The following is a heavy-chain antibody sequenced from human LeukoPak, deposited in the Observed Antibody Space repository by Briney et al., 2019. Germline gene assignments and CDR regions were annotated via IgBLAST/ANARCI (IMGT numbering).Heavy chain of an antibody. CDR3: ARTARGYCSGGSCFGFDY. Sequence: GASVKVSCKASGYTFTSYGISWVRQAPGQGLEWMGGIIPIFGTANYEQKFQGRVTITADKSTSTAYMELSSLRSEDTAVYYCARTARGYCSGGSCFGFDYWGQGTLVTVSS. V-gene: IGHV1-69*06. CDR2: IIPIFGTA. D-gene: IGHD2-15*01. J-gene: IGHJ4*02. CDR1: GYTFTSYG.